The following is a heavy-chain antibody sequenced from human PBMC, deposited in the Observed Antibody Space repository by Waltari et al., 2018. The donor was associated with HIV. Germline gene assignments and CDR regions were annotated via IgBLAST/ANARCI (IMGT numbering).Heavy chain of an antibody. V-gene: IGHV3-23*01. D-gene: IGHD6-19*01. CDR3: AKLSHIAVAGTIDY. Sequence: EVQLLESGGGLVQPGGSLRLSCAASEFTFTKYARNWVRQAPGKGLEWVSAISGSGGRAYYADSVKGRFTISRDNSKNTLFLQMDSLRAEDTAIYYCAKLSHIAVAGTIDYWGQGTLVTVSA. CDR1: EFTFTKYA. J-gene: IGHJ4*02. CDR2: ISGSGGRA.